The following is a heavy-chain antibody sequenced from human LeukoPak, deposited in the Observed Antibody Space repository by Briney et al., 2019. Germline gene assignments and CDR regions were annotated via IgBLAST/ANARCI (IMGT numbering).Heavy chain of an antibody. V-gene: IGHV1-18*01. D-gene: IGHD6-13*01. CDR2: ISAYNGNT. CDR3: ARISWYIGSDP. CDR1: GYTFTSYG. J-gene: IGHJ5*02. Sequence: ASVKVSCKASGYTFTSYGISWVRQAPGQGLEWMGWISAYNGNTNYAQKLQGRGTMTTDTSTSTAYKELRSLRSDGTAVYYCARISWYIGSDPWGQGTLVTVSS.